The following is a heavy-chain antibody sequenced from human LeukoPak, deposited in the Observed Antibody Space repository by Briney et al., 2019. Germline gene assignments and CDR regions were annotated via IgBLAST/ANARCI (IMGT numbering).Heavy chain of an antibody. J-gene: IGHJ2*01. Sequence: SETLSLTCTVSGGSISSYYWSWIRQPPGKGLEWIGYIYTSGSTNYNPSFKSRVTISVDTSKNQFSLKLSSVTAADTAVYYCARRAYCGGDCEMWDWYFDLWGRGTLVTVSS. CDR2: IYTSGST. CDR1: GGSISSYY. D-gene: IGHD2-21*02. CDR3: ARRAYCGGDCEMWDWYFDL. V-gene: IGHV4-4*09.